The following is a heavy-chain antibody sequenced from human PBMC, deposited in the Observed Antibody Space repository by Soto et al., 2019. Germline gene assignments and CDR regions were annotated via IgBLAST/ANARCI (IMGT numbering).Heavy chain of an antibody. Sequence: PSGTLSLTCTVSGDSVSSGSYYWSWIRQPPGKGLEWIGYIYYSGSTNYNPSLKSRVTISVDTSKNQFSLKLSSVTAADTAVYYCASSAGTTIFGVVDYWGQGTLVTVS. V-gene: IGHV4-61*01. CDR1: GDSVSSGSYY. CDR2: IYYSGST. CDR3: ASSAGTTIFGVVDY. J-gene: IGHJ4*02. D-gene: IGHD3-3*01.